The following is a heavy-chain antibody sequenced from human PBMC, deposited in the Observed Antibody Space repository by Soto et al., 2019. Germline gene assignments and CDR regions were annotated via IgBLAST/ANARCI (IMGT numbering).Heavy chain of an antibody. CDR2: IIPIFGTA. V-gene: IGHV1-69*06. CDR1: GGTFSSYA. CDR3: ARHYYYDSSGYYSDY. Sequence: SVKVSCKASGGTFSSYAISWVRQAPGQGLEWMGGIIPIFGTANYAQKFQGRVTITADKSTSTAYMELSSLRSEDTAMYYCARHYYYDSSGYYSDYWGQGTLVTVSS. J-gene: IGHJ4*02. D-gene: IGHD3-22*01.